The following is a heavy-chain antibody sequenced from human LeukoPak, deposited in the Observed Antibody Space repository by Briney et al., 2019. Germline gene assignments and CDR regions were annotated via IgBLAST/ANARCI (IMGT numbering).Heavy chain of an antibody. Sequence: SETLSLTCTVSGGSISSYYWSWIRQPAGKGLEWIGRIYTSGSTNYNPSLKSRVTMSVDTSKNQLSLKLSSVTAADTAVYYCARDMAFLTYYYDSSGSGAAFDIWGQGTMVTVSS. CDR2: IYTSGST. J-gene: IGHJ3*02. CDR3: ARDMAFLTYYYDSSGSGAAFDI. V-gene: IGHV4-4*07. D-gene: IGHD3-22*01. CDR1: GGSISSYY.